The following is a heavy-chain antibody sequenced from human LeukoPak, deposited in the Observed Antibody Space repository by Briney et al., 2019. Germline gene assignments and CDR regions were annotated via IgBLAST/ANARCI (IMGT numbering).Heavy chain of an antibody. J-gene: IGHJ4*02. CDR2: INPNSGGT. D-gene: IGHD5-12*01. Sequence: ASVKVSCKTFGYTFTVYYIHWVRQAPGQGLEWMGWINPNSGGTNYAQKFQGRVTMTRDTSISTAYMELSSLRSDDTAVYYCARDDALVATGSFDYWGQGTLVTVSS. CDR1: GYTFTVYY. V-gene: IGHV1-2*02. CDR3: ARDDALVATGSFDY.